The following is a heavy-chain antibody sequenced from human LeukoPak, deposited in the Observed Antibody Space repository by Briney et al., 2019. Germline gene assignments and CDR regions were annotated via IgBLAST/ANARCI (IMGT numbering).Heavy chain of an antibody. Sequence: GGSLRLSCAASGFTVSSNYMSWVRQAPGKGLEWVSVIYSGGSTYYADSVKGRFTISRDNAKNSLYLQMNSLRAEDTAVYYCARGGEQQLGNFDYWGQGTLVTVSS. J-gene: IGHJ4*02. CDR1: GFTVSSNY. CDR2: IYSGGST. CDR3: ARGGEQQLGNFDY. D-gene: IGHD6-13*01. V-gene: IGHV3-53*01.